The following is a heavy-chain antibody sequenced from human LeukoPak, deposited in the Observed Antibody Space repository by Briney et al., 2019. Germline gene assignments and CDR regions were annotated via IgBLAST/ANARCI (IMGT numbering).Heavy chain of an antibody. D-gene: IGHD3-10*01. J-gene: IGHJ4*02. V-gene: IGHV1-18*01. CDR3: AVLLRTLQLLDF. Sequence: ASVKVSCKASGYTFTSYGITWVRQAPGQGLEWMGWISAYNAYTYYAQKLQGRVTMTRDKSTSTVYMELSSLRSEDTAMYYCAVLLRTLQLLDFWSQGTLVTVAS. CDR2: ISAYNAYT. CDR1: GYTFTSYG.